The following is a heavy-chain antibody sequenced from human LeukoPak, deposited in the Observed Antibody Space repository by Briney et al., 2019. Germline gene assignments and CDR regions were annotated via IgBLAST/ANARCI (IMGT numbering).Heavy chain of an antibody. CDR1: GFTFSSYS. CDR3: ARMARGSHTDH. CDR2: ISSSSSTV. V-gene: IGHV3-48*01. J-gene: IGHJ4*02. Sequence: GGSLRLSCAASGFTFSSYSMNWVRQAPGKGLEWVSYISSSSSTVYYADSVKGRFTISRDNAKNSLYLQMNSLRAEDTAVYYCARMARGSHTDHWGQGTLVTVSS. D-gene: IGHD5-12*01.